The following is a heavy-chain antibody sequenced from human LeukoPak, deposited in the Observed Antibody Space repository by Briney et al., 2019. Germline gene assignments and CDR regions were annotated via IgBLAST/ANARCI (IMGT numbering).Heavy chain of an antibody. CDR1: GGSISSGSYY. CDR3: ARGSQFYSYPNWFDP. Sequence: SQTLSLTCTVSGGSISSGSYYWSWIRQPAGKGLEWIGEINHSGSTNYNPSLKSRVTISVDTSKNQFSLKLSSVTAADTAVYYCARGSQFYSYPNWFDPWGQGTLVTVSS. J-gene: IGHJ5*02. CDR2: INHSGST. V-gene: IGHV4-61*09. D-gene: IGHD5-18*01.